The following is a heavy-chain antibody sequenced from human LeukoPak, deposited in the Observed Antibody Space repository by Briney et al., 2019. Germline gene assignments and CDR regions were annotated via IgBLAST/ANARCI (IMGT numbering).Heavy chain of an antibody. J-gene: IGHJ5*02. CDR2: IIPIFGTA. CDR3: ARFRGVITSNNWFDP. Sequence: GASVKVSCKASRGTFSSYAISWVRQAPGQGLEWMGGIIPIFGTANYAQKFQGRVTITTDESTSTAYMELSSLRSEDTAVYYCARFRGVITSNNWFDPWGQGTLVTVSS. CDR1: RGTFSSYA. D-gene: IGHD1-14*01. V-gene: IGHV1-69*05.